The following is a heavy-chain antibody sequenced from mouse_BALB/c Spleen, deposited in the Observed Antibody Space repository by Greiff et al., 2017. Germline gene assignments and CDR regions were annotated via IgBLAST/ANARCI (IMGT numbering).Heavy chain of an antibody. CDR2: ISNLAYSI. CDR3: ARERNDGCFAY. V-gene: IGHV5-15*02. CDR1: GFTFSDYG. D-gene: IGHD2-3*01. Sequence: EVQLKESGGGLVQPGGSRKLSCAASGFTFSDYGMAWVRQAPGKGPEWVAFISNLAYSIYYADTVTGRFTISRENAKNTLYLEMSSLRSEDTAMYYCARERNDGCFAYWGQGTLVTVSA. J-gene: IGHJ3*01.